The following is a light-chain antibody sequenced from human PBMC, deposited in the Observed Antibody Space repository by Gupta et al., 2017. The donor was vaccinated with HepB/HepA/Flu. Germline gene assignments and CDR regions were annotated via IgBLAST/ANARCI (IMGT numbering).Light chain of an antibody. CDR2: LGS. J-gene: IGKJ2*01. CDR1: QSLLHSTGYNY. Sequence: IVLTQSPLSLPVIPGEPASISCRSSQSLLHSTGYNYLAWYLQKTGQFPQLLIILGSNRASGGPDGCISSGAGAKISPQISSVGDEDVGGDYYRKPLQRSGTFGQGTKVEIK. V-gene: IGKV2-28*01. CDR3: RKPLQRSGT.